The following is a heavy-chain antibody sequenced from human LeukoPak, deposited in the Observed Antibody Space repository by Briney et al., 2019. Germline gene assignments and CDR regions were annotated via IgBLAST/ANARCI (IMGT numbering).Heavy chain of an antibody. J-gene: IGHJ2*01. D-gene: IGHD1-26*01. CDR2: IYYSGST. CDR1: GGSISSGGYY. V-gene: IGHV4-31*03. Sequence: PSETLSLTCTVSGGSISSGGYYWSWIRQHPGKGLEWTGYIYYSGSTYYNPSLKSRVTISVDTSKNQFSLKLSSVTAAGTAVYYCARDVVGATSFDLWGRGTLVTVSP. CDR3: ARDVVGATSFDL.